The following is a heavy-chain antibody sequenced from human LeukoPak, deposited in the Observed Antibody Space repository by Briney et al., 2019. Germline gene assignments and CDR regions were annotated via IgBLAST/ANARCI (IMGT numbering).Heavy chain of an antibody. J-gene: IGHJ4*02. CDR2: IYYSGCT. D-gene: IGHD3-9*01. CDR3: ARQIDGSYFDY. CDR1: GGSISSYY. V-gene: IGHV4-59*08. Sequence: PSETLSLTCTVSGGSISSYYWSWIRQPPGKGLEWIGYIYYSGCTNYNLSHKSGVTISVDTSKNQFSLKLSSVTAADTAVYYCARQIDGSYFDYWGQGTLVTVSS.